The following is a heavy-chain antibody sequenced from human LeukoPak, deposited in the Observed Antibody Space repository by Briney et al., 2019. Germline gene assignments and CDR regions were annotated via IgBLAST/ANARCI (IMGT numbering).Heavy chain of an antibody. D-gene: IGHD4-17*01. J-gene: IGHJ4*02. CDR1: GFTFSSYA. CDR2: ISGSRGST. Sequence: GESLRLSCPASGFTFSSYAMSWVRQAPGKGLEWVSAISGSRGSTYYADSVKGRFSISRGNSKNTLYLQMNSLRAEDTAVYYCAKDRDYGDSDYWGQGTLVTASS. V-gene: IGHV3-23*01. CDR3: AKDRDYGDSDY.